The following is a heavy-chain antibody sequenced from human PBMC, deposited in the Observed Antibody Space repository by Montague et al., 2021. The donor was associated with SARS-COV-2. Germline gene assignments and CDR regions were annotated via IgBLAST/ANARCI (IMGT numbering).Heavy chain of an antibody. Sequence: SLRLSCAASGFTFDDHAMHWVRQPPGKGLEWVSRISWNSGSIGYADSVKGRFTISRDNVKNSLFLEMSSLRVDDTAFYYCASQPNRFGELYWGRGTLVTVSS. CDR1: GFTFDDHA. D-gene: IGHD3-10*01. CDR3: ASQPNRFGELY. J-gene: IGHJ4*02. V-gene: IGHV3-9*01. CDR2: ISWNSGSI.